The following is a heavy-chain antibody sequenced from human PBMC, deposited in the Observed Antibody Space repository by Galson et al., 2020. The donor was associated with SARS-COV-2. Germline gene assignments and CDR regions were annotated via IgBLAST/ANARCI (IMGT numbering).Heavy chain of an antibody. V-gene: IGHV4-39*07. CDR2: IYYSGST. CDR3: RSGYYFDY. CDR1: GGSISSSSYY. J-gene: IGHJ4*02. D-gene: IGHD3-3*01. Sequence: SETLSLTCTVSGGSISSSSYYWGWIRQPPGKGLEWIGSIYYSGSTYYNPSLKSRVTISVDTSKNQFSLKLSSVTAADSAVYYCRSGYYFDYWGQGTLVTVSS.